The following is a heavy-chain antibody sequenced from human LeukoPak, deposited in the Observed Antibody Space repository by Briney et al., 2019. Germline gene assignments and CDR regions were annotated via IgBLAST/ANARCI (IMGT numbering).Heavy chain of an antibody. CDR2: INAGNGNT. V-gene: IGHV1-3*01. D-gene: IGHD6-19*01. Sequence: ASVKVSCKASGYTFTSYAMHWVRQAPGQRLEWMGWINAGNGNTKYSQKLQGRVTITRDTSASTAYMELSSLRSEDTAVYYCARDLLLGSGWYEVYWGQGTLVTVSS. CDR1: GYTFTSYA. J-gene: IGHJ4*02. CDR3: ARDLLLGSGWYEVY.